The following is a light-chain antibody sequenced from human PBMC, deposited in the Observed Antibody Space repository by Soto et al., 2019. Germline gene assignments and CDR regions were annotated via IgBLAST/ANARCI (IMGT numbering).Light chain of an antibody. CDR1: QSVSDN. Sequence: EIVLTQSPGTLSLSPGERVTLSCRASQSVSDNLAWYQQKPGQAPRLLVYDASTRATGVPDRFSGSGSGTEFTLTISSLQPDDFATYYCQQYDSHPMYTFGQGTKVDIK. V-gene: IGKV3D-15*01. J-gene: IGKJ2*01. CDR2: DAS. CDR3: QQYDSHPMYT.